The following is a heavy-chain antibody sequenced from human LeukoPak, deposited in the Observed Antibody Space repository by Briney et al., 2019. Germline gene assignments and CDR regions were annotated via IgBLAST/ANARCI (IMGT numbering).Heavy chain of an antibody. CDR3: ARGSGQWGFDS. CDR1: GGSVDNYY. Sequence: SETLSLTCTVSGGSVDNYYWSWVRQPPGKTLEWIGYIYYSGSTNYNPSLRSRVTISVDSSKNQFSLKLSSVTAADTAVYYCARGSGQWGFDSWGQGTLVTVSS. D-gene: IGHD3-10*01. CDR2: IYYSGST. V-gene: IGHV4-59*02. J-gene: IGHJ4*02.